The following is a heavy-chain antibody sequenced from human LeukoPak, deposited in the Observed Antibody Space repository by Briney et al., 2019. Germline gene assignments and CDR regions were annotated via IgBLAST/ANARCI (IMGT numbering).Heavy chain of an antibody. J-gene: IGHJ3*02. CDR3: ARLDTSPLGAFDI. D-gene: IGHD2-2*01. CDR1: GGSFTGYY. V-gene: IGHV4-34*01. Sequence: SETLSLTCAVHGGSFTGYYWSWIRQPPGKGLEWIGEINNTGRTHYNPSLKSRVTISVDTSKSQFSLKLSSVTAADTAVYYCARLDTSPLGAFDIWGQGTMVTVSS. CDR2: INNTGRT.